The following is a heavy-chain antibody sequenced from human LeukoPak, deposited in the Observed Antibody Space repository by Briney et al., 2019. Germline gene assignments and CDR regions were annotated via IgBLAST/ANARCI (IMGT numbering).Heavy chain of an antibody. Sequence: GGSLRLSCAASGFIFSSWWMIWFRRLPGKGLVSVSHINTDGSYIRYADSVKGRFTISRDNAKNTLYLQMNSLRPEDTGVYSCTTFGIDWSLSYWGQGALVTVSS. CDR2: INTDGSYI. CDR1: GFIFSSWW. CDR3: TTFGIDWSLSY. J-gene: IGHJ4*02. V-gene: IGHV3-74*01. D-gene: IGHD3-9*01.